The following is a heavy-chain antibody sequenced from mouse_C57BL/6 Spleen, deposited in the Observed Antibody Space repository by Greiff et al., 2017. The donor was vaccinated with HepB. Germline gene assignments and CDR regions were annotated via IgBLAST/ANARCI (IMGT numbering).Heavy chain of an antibody. CDR1: GVDFSRYW. Sequence: AGGGVDFSRYWMSWVRRAPGKGLEWIGEINPDSSTINYAPSLKDKFIISRDNAKNTLYLQMSKVRSEDTALYYCARPLSQAWFAYWGQGTLVTVSA. J-gene: IGHJ3*01. CDR3: ARPLSQAWFAY. V-gene: IGHV4-1*01. CDR2: INPDSSTI.